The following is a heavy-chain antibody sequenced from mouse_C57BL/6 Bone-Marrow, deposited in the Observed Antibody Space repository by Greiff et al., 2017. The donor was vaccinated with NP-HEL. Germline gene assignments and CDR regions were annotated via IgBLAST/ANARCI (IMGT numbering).Heavy chain of an antibody. CDR2: IDPSDSYT. Sequence: QVQLQQPGAELVMPGASVKLSCKASGYTFTSYWMHWVKQRPGQGLEWIGEIDPSDSYTNYNQKFKGKSTLTVDKSSSTAYMQLSSLTSEDSAVYYCATAGTGDYWGKGTTLTVAS. J-gene: IGHJ2*01. CDR1: GYTFTSYW. V-gene: IGHV1-69*01. CDR3: ATAGTGDY. D-gene: IGHD4-1*01.